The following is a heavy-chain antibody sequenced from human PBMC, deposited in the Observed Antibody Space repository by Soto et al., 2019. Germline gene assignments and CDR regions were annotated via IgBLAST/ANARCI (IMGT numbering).Heavy chain of an antibody. CDR2: IYPGDSDT. CDR1: GYSFTSYW. D-gene: IGHD6-13*01. V-gene: IGHV5-51*01. Sequence: SGESLKISCKGSGYSFTSYWIGWVRQMPGKGLEWMGIIYPGDSDTRYSPSFQGQATISADKSISTAYLQWSSLKASDTAMYYCASDSSSWTGNYYYYYGMDVWGQGTTVTVSS. J-gene: IGHJ6*02. CDR3: ASDSSSWTGNYYYYYGMDV.